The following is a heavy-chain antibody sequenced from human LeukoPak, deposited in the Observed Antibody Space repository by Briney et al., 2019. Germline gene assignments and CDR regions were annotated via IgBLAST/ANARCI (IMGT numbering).Heavy chain of an antibody. CDR3: ARVGGMTTINNAAFDI. CDR2: IYHSGST. J-gene: IGHJ3*02. CDR1: GGSINSYY. Sequence: ETLSLTCTVSGGSINSYYWNWIRQPPGKGLAWIGYIYHSGSTNYNPSLKSRVTISLDTSKNQFSLKLTSVTAADTAIYYCARVGGMTTINNAAFDIWGQGTMVTVSS. D-gene: IGHD5-24*01. V-gene: IGHV4-59*01.